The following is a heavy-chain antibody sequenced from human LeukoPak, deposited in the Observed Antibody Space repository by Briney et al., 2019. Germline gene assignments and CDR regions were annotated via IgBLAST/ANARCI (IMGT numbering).Heavy chain of an antibody. D-gene: IGHD1-26*01. CDR1: SGSISSTSYY. Sequence: PSETLSLTRTASSGSISSTSYYWGWIRQPPGKGLEWIGGIIYSGNTYYNPSLKSRVTISVDTSKNQFSLRLSSVTAADTAVYYSARLASGSYGPLTPFDYWGQGTLVTVSS. J-gene: IGHJ4*02. CDR2: IIYSGNT. CDR3: ARLASGSYGPLTPFDY. V-gene: IGHV4-39*07.